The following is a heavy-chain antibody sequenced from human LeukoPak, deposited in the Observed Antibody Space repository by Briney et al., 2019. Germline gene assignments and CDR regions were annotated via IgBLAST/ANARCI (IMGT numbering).Heavy chain of an antibody. CDR1: GFTFSSYA. Sequence: PGGSLRLSCAASGFTFSSYAMHWVRQAPGKGLEWVAIISYDGNNKYYADSVKGRFTISRDNAKNSLYLQMNSLRAEDTAVYYCARDGIGYYYDSSGLVDYWGQGTLVTVSS. D-gene: IGHD3-22*01. CDR3: ARDGIGYYYDSSGLVDY. V-gene: IGHV3-30*04. J-gene: IGHJ4*02. CDR2: ISYDGNNK.